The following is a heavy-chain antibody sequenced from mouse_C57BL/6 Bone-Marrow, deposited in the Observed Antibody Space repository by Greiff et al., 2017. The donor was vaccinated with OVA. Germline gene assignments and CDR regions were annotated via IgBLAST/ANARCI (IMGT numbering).Heavy chain of an antibody. V-gene: IGHV14-2*01. CDR2: IDPEDGET. CDR3: ASGVTTYYFDY. CDR1: GFNIKDYY. D-gene: IGHD2-5*01. J-gene: IGHJ2*01. Sequence: VQLQQSGAELVKPGASVKLSCTASGFNIKDYYMHWVKQRTEQGLEWIGRIDPEDGETKYAPKFQGKATRTADTSSNTAYLQLSSLTSEDTAVYYCASGVTTYYFDYWGQGTTLTVSS.